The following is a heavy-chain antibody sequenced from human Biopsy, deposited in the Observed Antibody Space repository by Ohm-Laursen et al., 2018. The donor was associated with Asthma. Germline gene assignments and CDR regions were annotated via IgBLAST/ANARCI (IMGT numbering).Heavy chain of an antibody. J-gene: IGHJ4*02. V-gene: IGHV3-53*01. D-gene: IGHD6-19*01. CDR1: GFTVSRDH. CDR2: IYSGGTS. Sequence: GSLRLSCAAPGFTVSRDHMFWVRQAPGKGLEWVSVIYSGGTSDTADSVRGRFTISRDFYKNTLYLQMDSLRAEDTAVYYCARGDSSGWSHYYFDYWGQGTLVTVSS. CDR3: ARGDSSGWSHYYFDY.